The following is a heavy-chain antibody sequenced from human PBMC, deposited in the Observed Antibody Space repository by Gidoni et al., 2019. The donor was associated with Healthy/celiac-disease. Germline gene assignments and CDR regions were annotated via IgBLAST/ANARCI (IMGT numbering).Heavy chain of an antibody. V-gene: IGHV1-46*01. J-gene: IGHJ6*02. CDR1: GYTFTSYY. CDR2: INPSGGST. D-gene: IGHD3-3*01. Sequence: QVQLVQSGAEVKKPGASVKVSCKASGYTFTSYYMHWVRQAPGQGLEWMGIINPSGGSTSYAQKFQGRVTMTRDTSTSTVYMELSSLRSEDTAVYYCAVGDWVWSGYMVYYYYGMDVWGQGTTVTVS. CDR3: AVGDWVWSGYMVYYYYGMDV.